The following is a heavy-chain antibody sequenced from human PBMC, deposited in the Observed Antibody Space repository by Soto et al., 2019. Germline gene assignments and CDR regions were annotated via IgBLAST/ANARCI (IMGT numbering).Heavy chain of an antibody. D-gene: IGHD3-10*01. CDR1: GFTFSSYA. Sequence: PGGSLRLSCAASGFTFSSYAMHWVRQAPGKGLEWVAVISYDGSDKYYADSVKGRFTISRDNSKNTLYLQMNSLRAEDTAVYYCARAEYYGSGSYYYYYYYGMDVWVQGTTVTVS. CDR2: ISYDGSDK. V-gene: IGHV3-30-3*01. J-gene: IGHJ6*02. CDR3: ARAEYYGSGSYYYYYYYGMDV.